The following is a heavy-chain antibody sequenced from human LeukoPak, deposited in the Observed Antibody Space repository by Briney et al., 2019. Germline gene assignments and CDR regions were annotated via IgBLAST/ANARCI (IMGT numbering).Heavy chain of an antibody. V-gene: IGHV3-23*01. CDR1: GFTFSSHA. D-gene: IGHD2-21*02. Sequence: GGSLRLSCAASGFTFSSHAMSWVRQAPGKGLEWVSAISGSGGSTYYADSVKGRFTISRDNSKNTLYLQMNSLRAEDTAVYYCAKDPSSVVVTATADYWGQGTLVTVSS. J-gene: IGHJ4*02. CDR2: ISGSGGST. CDR3: AKDPSSVVVTATADY.